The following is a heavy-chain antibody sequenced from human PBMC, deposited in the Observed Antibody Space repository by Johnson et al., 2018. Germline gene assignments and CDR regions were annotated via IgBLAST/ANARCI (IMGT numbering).Heavy chain of an antibody. D-gene: IGHD3-22*01. Sequence: QVQLVESGTEVKKPGSSVKVSCKTSGDSFSSYALNWVRQAPGQGLEWMGGITPIFGTANYAQKFQGRVTITADDSTNPASLDLNSLRSEDTAVYYCARVSRNYENCGYSFPAEYLQDGGQGTLVIVSS. CDR1: GDSFSSYA. CDR3: ARVSRNYENCGYSFPAEYLQD. V-gene: IGHV1-69*01. J-gene: IGHJ1*01. CDR2: ITPIFGTA.